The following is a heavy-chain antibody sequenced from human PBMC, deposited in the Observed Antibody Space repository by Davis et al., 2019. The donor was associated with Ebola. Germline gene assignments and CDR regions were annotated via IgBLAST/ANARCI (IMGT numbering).Heavy chain of an antibody. Sequence: GESLKISCVASGFTFSSYAMSWVRQAPGKGLQWVSTISDGGGSTYYADSVKGRFIISRDNSKNTLYLQMNSLRAEDTAVYYCDARPCRGNTCYTWGEDVWGQGTTVTVSS. CDR2: ISDGGGST. J-gene: IGHJ6*02. CDR3: DARPCRGNTCYTWGEDV. CDR1: GFTFSSYA. D-gene: IGHD2-15*01. V-gene: IGHV3-23*01.